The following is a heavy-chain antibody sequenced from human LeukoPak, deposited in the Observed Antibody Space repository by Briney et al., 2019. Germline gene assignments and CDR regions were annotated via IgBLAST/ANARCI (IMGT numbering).Heavy chain of an antibody. CDR1: GGTISSYY. CDR3: ARGRRDGYNPYWYFDL. Sequence: SETLSLTCTVSGGTISSYYWSWIRQPPGKGLEWIGYIYYSGSTNYNPSLKSRVTISVDTSKNQFSLKLSSVTAADTAVYYCARGRRDGYNPYWYFDLWGRGTLVTVSS. D-gene: IGHD5-24*01. J-gene: IGHJ2*01. V-gene: IGHV4-59*01. CDR2: IYYSGST.